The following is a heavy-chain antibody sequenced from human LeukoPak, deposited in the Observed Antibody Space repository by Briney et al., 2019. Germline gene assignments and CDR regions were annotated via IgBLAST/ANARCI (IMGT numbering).Heavy chain of an antibody. Sequence: ASVKVSCKASGYTFTGYYMHWVRQAPGQGLEWMGWINPNSGGTNYARKFQGRVTMTRDTSISTSYMELRSLRSDDTAVYYCARDNINSGSYLYYYYYYMDVWGKGTTVTVSS. J-gene: IGHJ6*03. D-gene: IGHD1-26*01. CDR1: GYTFTGYY. CDR3: ARDNINSGSYLYYYYYYMDV. CDR2: INPNSGGT. V-gene: IGHV1-2*02.